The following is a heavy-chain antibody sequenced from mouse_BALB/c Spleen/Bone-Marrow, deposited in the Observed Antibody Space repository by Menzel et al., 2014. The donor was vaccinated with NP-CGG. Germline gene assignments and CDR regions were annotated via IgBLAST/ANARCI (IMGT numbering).Heavy chain of an antibody. CDR3: ARQTYYDYDGYFDY. J-gene: IGHJ2*01. D-gene: IGHD2-4*01. V-gene: IGHV5-6*02. Sequence: DVKLVESGGDLVKPGGSLKLSCAASGFTFSSYGMSWVRQTPDKRLEWVATISSGGSYTYYPDSVKGRFTISRDNAKNTLYLQMSSLKSEDTAVYYCARQTYYDYDGYFDYWGQGTTLTVSS. CDR2: ISSGGSYT. CDR1: GFTFSSYG.